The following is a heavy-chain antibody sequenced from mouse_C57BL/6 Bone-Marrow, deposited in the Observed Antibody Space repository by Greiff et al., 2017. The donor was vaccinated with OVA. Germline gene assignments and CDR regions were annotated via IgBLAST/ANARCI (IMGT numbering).Heavy chain of an antibody. V-gene: IGHV1-55*01. CDR1: GYTFTSYW. D-gene: IGHD5-1-1*01. CDR2: IYPGGGST. CDR3: ARSTYRGGYYFDY. Sequence: VQLQQSGAELVKPGASVKLSCTASGYTFTSYWITWVKQRPGQGLEWIGDIYPGGGSTNYNEKFKSKATLTVDTSSSTAYMQLSSLTSEDSADYDSARSTYRGGYYFDYWGQGTTLTVSS. J-gene: IGHJ2*01.